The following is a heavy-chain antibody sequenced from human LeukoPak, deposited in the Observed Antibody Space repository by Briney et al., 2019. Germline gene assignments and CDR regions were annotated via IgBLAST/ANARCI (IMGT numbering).Heavy chain of an antibody. CDR3: ARGDPPHYYYMDV. CDR2: INPSGGST. V-gene: IGHV1-46*01. Sequence: SVKVSCKASVYTFTRYYMHWLRQAPAQGLEWMGIINPSGGSTSYAQKFQGRATMTRDMSTSTVYMELSSLRSEDTAVYYCARGDPPHYYYMDVWGKGTTVTVSS. J-gene: IGHJ6*03. CDR1: VYTFTRYY. D-gene: IGHD2-21*01.